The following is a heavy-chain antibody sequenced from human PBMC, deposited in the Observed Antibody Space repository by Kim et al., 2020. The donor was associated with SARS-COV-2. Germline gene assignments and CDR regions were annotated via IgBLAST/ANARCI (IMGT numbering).Heavy chain of an antibody. V-gene: IGHV1-3*01. CDR3: ARDMNPTVYDY. CDR2: KT. D-gene: IGHD4-4*01. Sequence: KTKYSQKFQGRGTITRETSANTAYMDLSSLTSEDTAIYYCARDMNPTVYDYWGQGTLVTVSS. J-gene: IGHJ4*02.